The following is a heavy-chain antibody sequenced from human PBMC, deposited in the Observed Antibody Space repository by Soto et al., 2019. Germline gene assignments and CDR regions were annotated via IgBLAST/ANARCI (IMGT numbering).Heavy chain of an antibody. CDR3: AKVGTLIYWLPTDY. V-gene: IGHV3-23*01. CDR1: GFTFSSYA. D-gene: IGHD5-12*01. J-gene: IGHJ4*02. Sequence: EVQLLESGGGLVQPGGSLRLSCAASGFTFSSYAMSWVRQAPGKGLEWVSAISGSGGSTYYADSVKGRFTISRDNSKNTLYLQMNSLRAEDTSVYYCAKVGTLIYWLPTDYWGQGTLVTVSS. CDR2: ISGSGGST.